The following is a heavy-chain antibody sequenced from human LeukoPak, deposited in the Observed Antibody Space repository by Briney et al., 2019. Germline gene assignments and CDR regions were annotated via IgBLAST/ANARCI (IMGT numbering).Heavy chain of an antibody. CDR3: ARVAAAGTWTDY. Sequence: SETLPLTCAVYGGSFSGYYWSWIRQPPGKGLEWIGEINHSGSTNYNPSLKSRVTISVDTSKNQFSLKLSSVTAADTAVYYCARVAAAGTWTDYWGQGTLVTVSS. CDR2: INHSGST. D-gene: IGHD6-13*01. CDR1: GGSFSGYY. V-gene: IGHV4-34*01. J-gene: IGHJ4*02.